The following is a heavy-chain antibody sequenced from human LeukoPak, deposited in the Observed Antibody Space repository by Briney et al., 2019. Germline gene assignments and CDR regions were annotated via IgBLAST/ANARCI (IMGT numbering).Heavy chain of an antibody. CDR3: ARLGWTIAARTFGSFDI. CDR1: GGSFSGYY. CDR2: INHSGST. J-gene: IGHJ3*02. V-gene: IGHV4-34*01. D-gene: IGHD6-6*01. Sequence: PSETLSLTCAVYGGSFSGYYWSWIRQPPGKGLEWIGDINHSGSTNYNPSLKSRVTISVDTSKKQFSLKLSSVTAADTAVYYCARLGWTIAARTFGSFDIWGQGTMVTVSS.